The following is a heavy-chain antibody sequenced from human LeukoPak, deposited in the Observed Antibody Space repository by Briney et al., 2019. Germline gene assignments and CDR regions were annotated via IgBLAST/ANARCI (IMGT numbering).Heavy chain of an antibody. CDR2: IYPGVSDI. Sequence: GQSLKISSKVYAYSFTSYWIGWVRQMRVKGLEWMGIIYPGVSDIRYSPSFQGQVTISAAKSMSTAYLQWSSLAASDTAMYYCARDTKTYSYYDSFGHTGPSVFDPWGQGTLVTVSS. V-gene: IGHV5-51*01. J-gene: IGHJ5*02. CDR1: AYSFTSYW. D-gene: IGHD3-22*01. CDR3: ARDTKTYSYYDSFGHTGPSVFDP.